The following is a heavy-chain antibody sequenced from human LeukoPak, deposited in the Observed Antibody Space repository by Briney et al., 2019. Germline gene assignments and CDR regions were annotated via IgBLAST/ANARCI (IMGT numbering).Heavy chain of an antibody. CDR2: IYYSGST. D-gene: IGHD3-9*01. V-gene: IGHV4-59*08. CDR3: AGSLRYFDFDY. J-gene: IGHJ4*02. CDR1: GGSISSYY. Sequence: SETLSLTCTVSGGSISSYYWSWIRQPPGKGLEWIGYIYYSGSTNYNPSLKSRVTISVDTSKNQFSLKLSSVTAADTAVYYCAGSLRYFDFDYWGQGTLVTVSS.